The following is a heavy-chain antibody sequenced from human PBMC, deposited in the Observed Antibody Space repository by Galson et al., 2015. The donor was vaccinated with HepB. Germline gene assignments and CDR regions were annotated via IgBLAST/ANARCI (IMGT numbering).Heavy chain of an antibody. Sequence: TLSLTCTVSGGSISSGGYYWSWIRQHPGKGLEWIGYIYYSGSTYYNPSLKSRVTISVDTSKNQFSLKLSSVTAADTAVYYCARDLKGLRGTWYFDLWGRGTLVTVYS. D-gene: IGHD1-1*01. J-gene: IGHJ2*01. CDR2: IYYSGST. CDR1: GGSISSGGYY. CDR3: ARDLKGLRGTWYFDL. V-gene: IGHV4-31*03.